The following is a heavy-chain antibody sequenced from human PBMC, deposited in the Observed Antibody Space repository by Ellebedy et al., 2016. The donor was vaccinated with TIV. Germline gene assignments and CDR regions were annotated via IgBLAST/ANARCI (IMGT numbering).Heavy chain of an antibody. D-gene: IGHD1-1*01. J-gene: IGHJ4*02. Sequence: SETLSLTCTVSGGSISSSSNYWGWIRHSPGNGLEWIGSIYYSGSTYYNPSLKRRITISVDTSKNQFSLKLSYVTAADTAMYYCTRGGTSYSDYWGQGTLVTVSS. CDR2: IYYSGST. CDR3: TRGGTSYSDY. V-gene: IGHV4-39*07. CDR1: GGSISSSSNY.